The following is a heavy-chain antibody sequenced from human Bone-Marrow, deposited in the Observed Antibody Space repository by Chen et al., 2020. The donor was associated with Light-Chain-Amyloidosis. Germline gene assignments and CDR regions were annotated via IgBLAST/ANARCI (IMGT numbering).Heavy chain of an antibody. D-gene: IGHD6-13*01. Sequence: QVQLVQSGAEVKKPGASVKVSCKASGYTFTSYDINWVRQATGQGLEWMGWMNPNSGNTGDAQKFQGRVTMTRNTSISTAYMELSSLRSGDTAVYYCARGRPIAAAEDGIDPWGQGTLVTVSS. V-gene: IGHV1-8*01. CDR2: MNPNSGNT. CDR1: GYTFTSYD. J-gene: IGHJ5*02. CDR3: ARGRPIAAAEDGIDP.